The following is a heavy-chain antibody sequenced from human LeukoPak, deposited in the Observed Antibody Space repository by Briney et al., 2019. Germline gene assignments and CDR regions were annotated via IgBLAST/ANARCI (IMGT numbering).Heavy chain of an antibody. J-gene: IGHJ6*02. Sequence: GRSLRLSCAASGFTFSSYGMHWVRQAPGKGLEWVAVISFDGSNKYYADSVKGRFTVSRDNSKNTLYLQMNSLRAEDTAVYYCTRDLDYGDYGGMDVWGQGTTVTVSS. V-gene: IGHV3-30*03. CDR2: ISFDGSNK. D-gene: IGHD4-17*01. CDR1: GFTFSSYG. CDR3: TRDLDYGDYGGMDV.